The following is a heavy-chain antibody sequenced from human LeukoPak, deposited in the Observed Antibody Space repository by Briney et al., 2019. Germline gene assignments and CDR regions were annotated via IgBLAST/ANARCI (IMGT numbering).Heavy chain of an antibody. CDR1: GYTFTSYG. CDR3: ARDRLVAVAAKYYFDY. V-gene: IGHV1-18*01. Sequence: ASVNVSCKAAGYTFTSYGINWVRQAPGQGLEWMGWISAYNGNTNYAQKLQGRVTMTTDTSTSTAYMELRSLRSDDTAVYYCARDRLVAVAAKYYFDYWGQGTLVTVSS. J-gene: IGHJ4*02. CDR2: ISAYNGNT. D-gene: IGHD6-19*01.